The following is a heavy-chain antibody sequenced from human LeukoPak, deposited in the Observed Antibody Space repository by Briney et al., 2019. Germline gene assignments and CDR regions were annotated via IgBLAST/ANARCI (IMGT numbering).Heavy chain of an antibody. D-gene: IGHD3-22*01. CDR1: GYTFTGYY. V-gene: IGHV1-18*04. CDR2: ISAYNGNT. CDR3: ARAGVYYYDSSGLDY. J-gene: IGHJ4*02. Sequence: ASVKVSCKASGYTFTGYYMHWVRQAPGQGLEWMGWISAYNGNTNYAQKLQGRVTMTTDTSTSTAYMELRSLRSDDTAVYYCARAGVYYYDSSGLDYWGQGTLVTVSS.